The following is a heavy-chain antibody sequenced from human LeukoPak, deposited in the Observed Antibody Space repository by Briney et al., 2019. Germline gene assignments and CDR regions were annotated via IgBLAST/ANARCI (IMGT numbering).Heavy chain of an antibody. CDR3: ARRAVQHNWFDP. V-gene: IGHV5-51*01. CDR1: GYSFSSYW. D-gene: IGHD5-18*01. CDR2: IYSGDSDT. Sequence: GQSLKISCTGSGYSFSSYWIAWVRQMPGKGLEWMGVIYSGDSDTTYNPSFQGQVTISADKSISTAYLQWSSLKASDTAMYYCARRAVQHNWFDPWGQGTLVTVSS. J-gene: IGHJ5*02.